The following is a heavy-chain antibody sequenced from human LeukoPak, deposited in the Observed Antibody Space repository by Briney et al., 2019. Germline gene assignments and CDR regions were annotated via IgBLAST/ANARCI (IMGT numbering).Heavy chain of an antibody. J-gene: IGHJ4*02. CDR1: EFSVGSNY. V-gene: IGHV3-66*01. CDR3: AKDRAKRYFDYYFDY. CDR2: IYSGGST. D-gene: IGHD3-9*01. Sequence: GGSLRLSCAASEFSVGSNYMTWVRQAPGKGLEWVSLIYSGGSTYYADSVKGRFTISRDNSKNTLYLQMNSLRAEDTAVYYCAKDRAKRYFDYYFDYWGQGTLVTVSS.